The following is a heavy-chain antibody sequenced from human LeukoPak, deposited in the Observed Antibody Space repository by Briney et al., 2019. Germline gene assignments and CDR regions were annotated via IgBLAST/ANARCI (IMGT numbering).Heavy chain of an antibody. CDR1: GYTFTGYY. J-gene: IGHJ5*02. Sequence: ASVKVSCKASGYTFTGYYMHWVRQAPGQGLEWMGWINPNSGGTNYAQKFQGRVTMTRDTSISTAYMELSRLRSDDTAVYYCARAPSIVVVPAAANWFDPWGQGTLVTVSS. V-gene: IGHV1-2*02. CDR3: ARAPSIVVVPAAANWFDP. CDR2: INPNSGGT. D-gene: IGHD2-2*01.